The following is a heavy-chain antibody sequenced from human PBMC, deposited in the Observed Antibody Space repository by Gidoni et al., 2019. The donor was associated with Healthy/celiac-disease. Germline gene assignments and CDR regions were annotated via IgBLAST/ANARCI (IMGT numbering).Heavy chain of an antibody. Sequence: EVQLVESGGGLVKPGGSLRLSCAASGFTFSNAWRSWVRQAPGKGLEWVGRIKSKTDGGTTDYAAPVKGRFTISRDDSKNTLYLQMNSLKTEDTAVDYCTTDYPAGRYYYYGMDVWGQGTTVTVSS. D-gene: IGHD2-2*01. V-gene: IGHV3-15*01. CDR1: GFTFSNAW. J-gene: IGHJ6*02. CDR2: IKSKTDGGTT. CDR3: TTDYPAGRYYYYGMDV.